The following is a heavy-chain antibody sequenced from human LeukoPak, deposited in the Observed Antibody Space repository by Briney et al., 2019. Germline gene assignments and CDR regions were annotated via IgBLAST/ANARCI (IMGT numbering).Heavy chain of an antibody. Sequence: GGSLRLSCAASGFTFSSYSMNWVRQAPGKGLEWVSSISSSSSYIYYADSVKGRFTISRDNSKNTLYLQMNSLRAEDTAVYYCARDPLWFGEYPPYYFDYWGQGTLVTVSS. CDR2: ISSSSSYI. CDR3: ARDPLWFGEYPPYYFDY. V-gene: IGHV3-21*01. J-gene: IGHJ4*02. CDR1: GFTFSSYS. D-gene: IGHD3-10*01.